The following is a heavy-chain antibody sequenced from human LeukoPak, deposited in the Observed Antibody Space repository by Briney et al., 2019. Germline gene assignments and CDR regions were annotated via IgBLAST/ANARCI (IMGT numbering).Heavy chain of an antibody. Sequence: PSETLSLTCTVSGGSISSSSYYWGWIRQPPGKGLEWIGSIYYSGSTYYNPPLKSRVTISVDTSKNQFSLKLSSVTAADTAVYYCARSQWSSSHDAFDIWGQGTMVTVSS. V-gene: IGHV4-39*07. D-gene: IGHD2-15*01. J-gene: IGHJ3*02. CDR3: ARSQWSSSHDAFDI. CDR1: GGSISSSSYY. CDR2: IYYSGST.